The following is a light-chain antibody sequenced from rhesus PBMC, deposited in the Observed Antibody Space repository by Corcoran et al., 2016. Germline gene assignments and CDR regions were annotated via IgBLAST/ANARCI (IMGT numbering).Light chain of an antibody. CDR2: EVS. Sequence: QAALTQSPSVSGSPGQSVTISCTGTSNDIGDYNRVSWYQQHPGKVPKLMIYEVSKRPSGVSDRFSGSKSGNTASLTISGLQAEDEADYYCSSYATSSAYIFGAGTRLTVL. CDR1: SNDIGDYNR. V-gene: IGLV2-13*02. J-gene: IGLJ1*01. CDR3: SSYATSSAYI.